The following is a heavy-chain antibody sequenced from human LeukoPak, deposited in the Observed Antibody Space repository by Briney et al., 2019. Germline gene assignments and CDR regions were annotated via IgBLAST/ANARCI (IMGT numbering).Heavy chain of an antibody. Sequence: PGGSLRLSCSASGFTFNSYSVNWVRQAPGKGLEWVSSISSSSSYIYYADSVKGRFTISRDNAKNSLYLQMNSLRAEDTAVYYCARVLILTGLKTEFDYWGQGTLVTVSS. CDR1: GFTFNSYS. J-gene: IGHJ4*02. CDR2: ISSSSSYI. V-gene: IGHV3-21*01. D-gene: IGHD3-9*01. CDR3: ARVLILTGLKTEFDY.